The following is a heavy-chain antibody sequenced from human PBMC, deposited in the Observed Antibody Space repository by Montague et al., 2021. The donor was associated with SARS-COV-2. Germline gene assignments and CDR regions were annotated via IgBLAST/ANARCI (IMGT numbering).Heavy chain of an antibody. D-gene: IGHD6-19*01. J-gene: IGHJ3*02. CDR2: IYRGGSIT. Sequence: SLRLSCAASGLTFNNYAFSWVRQAPGKGLEWVSIIYRGGSITYYVDALKGRYTISRDDFKNTVYLQMNSLRADDTAVYYCATRYNSGWHDALDIWGQGTMVTVSS. V-gene: IGHV3-23*03. CDR1: GLTFNNYA. CDR3: ATRYNSGWHDALDI.